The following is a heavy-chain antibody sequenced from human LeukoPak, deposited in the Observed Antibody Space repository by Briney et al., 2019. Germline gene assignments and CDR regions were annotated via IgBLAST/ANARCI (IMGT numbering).Heavy chain of an antibody. CDR3: ARCGPDYSSSWADY. J-gene: IGHJ4*02. D-gene: IGHD6-13*01. CDR2: INAANGNT. V-gene: IGHV1-3*01. Sequence: SVKVSCTASGYTFITYSMHWVRQAPGQSLEWMGWINAANGNTEYSQKFQGRVTITRDTSASTAYMELSSLGSEDTAVYYCARCGPDYSSSWADYWGQGTLVTVSS. CDR1: GYTFITYS.